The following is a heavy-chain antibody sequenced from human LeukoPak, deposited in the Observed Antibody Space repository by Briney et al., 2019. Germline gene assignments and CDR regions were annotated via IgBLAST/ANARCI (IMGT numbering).Heavy chain of an antibody. CDR3: AKVTYGSGTYGAFDY. D-gene: IGHD3-10*01. CDR2: ISGSGDNT. J-gene: IGHJ4*02. Sequence: GGSLRLSCAASGLTFTSHGMSWFRQAPGKGLEWVSTISGSGDNTYYADSVKGRFTISRDNSKNTLYLQMNSLRAEDTAVYYCAKVTYGSGTYGAFDYWGQGTLVTVSS. CDR1: GLTFTSHG. V-gene: IGHV3-23*01.